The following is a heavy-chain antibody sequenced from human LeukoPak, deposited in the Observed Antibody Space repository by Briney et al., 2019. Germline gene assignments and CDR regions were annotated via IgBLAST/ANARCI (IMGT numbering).Heavy chain of an antibody. CDR1: GFTFSSYS. Sequence: QTGGSLRLSCAASGFTFSSYSMNWVRQAPGKGLEWVAFIRYDGSNKYYADSVKGRFTISRDNSKNTLYLQMNSLRAEDTAVCYCAKDYDFWSGPSQPPLYYYYYYMDVWGKGTTVTVSS. CDR3: AKDYDFWSGPSQPPLYYYYYYMDV. D-gene: IGHD3-3*01. J-gene: IGHJ6*03. CDR2: IRYDGSNK. V-gene: IGHV3-30*02.